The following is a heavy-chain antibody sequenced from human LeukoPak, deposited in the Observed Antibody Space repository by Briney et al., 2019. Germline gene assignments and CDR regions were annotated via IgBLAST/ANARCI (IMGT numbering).Heavy chain of an antibody. CDR2: IFYSGST. Sequence: SETLSLTCTVSGGSISGYYWSWIRQPPGKGLEWIGYIFYSGSTSYNPSLESRVTISVDTSKNQFSLKLSSVTAADTAVHYCARYHQYSSAWYLDYWGQGALVTVSS. V-gene: IGHV4-59*01. CDR3: ARYHQYSSAWYLDY. D-gene: IGHD6-19*01. J-gene: IGHJ4*02. CDR1: GGSISGYY.